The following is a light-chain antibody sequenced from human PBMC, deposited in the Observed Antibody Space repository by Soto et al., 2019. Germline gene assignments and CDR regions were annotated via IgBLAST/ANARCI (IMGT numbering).Light chain of an antibody. Sequence: DIQIIPSPSSLSASVGARVTITGRAIQSISNYVSWYQQKPGKATKLLIYAASSLQSGAPSRFSGSGSGTDFTLTINSMQTEDSATYYCKQSYSTTWTVGKGTKVEIK. V-gene: IGKV1-39*01. CDR2: AAS. CDR3: KQSYSTTWT. CDR1: QSISNY. J-gene: IGKJ1*01.